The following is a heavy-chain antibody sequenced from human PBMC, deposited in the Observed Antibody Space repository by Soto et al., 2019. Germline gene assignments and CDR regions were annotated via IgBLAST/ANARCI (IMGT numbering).Heavy chain of an antibody. Sequence: GGSLRLSCAASGFTFSSYWMSWVRQAPGKGLEWVANIKQDGSEKYYVDSVKGRFTISRDNAKNSLYLQMNSLRAEDTAVYYCARVHGDYVRDAFDIWGQGTMVTVSS. CDR3: ARVHGDYVRDAFDI. J-gene: IGHJ3*02. D-gene: IGHD4-17*01. CDR1: GFTFSSYW. CDR2: IKQDGSEK. V-gene: IGHV3-7*01.